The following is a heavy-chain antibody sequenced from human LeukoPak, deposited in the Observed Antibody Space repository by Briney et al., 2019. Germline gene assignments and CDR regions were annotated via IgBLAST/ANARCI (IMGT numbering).Heavy chain of an antibody. J-gene: IGHJ4*02. CDR2: INQDASEK. V-gene: IGHV3-7*01. D-gene: IGHD6-13*01. CDR1: EFTFSGYW. CDR3: ARDGFVGAADY. Sequence: GGSLRLSCAASEFTFSGYWMNWVRQAPGKGPEWVANINQDASEKHYVDSVKGRFIISRDNAKNSLFLQMNSLRVEDTAVFYCARDGFVGAADYWGQGTLVTVSS.